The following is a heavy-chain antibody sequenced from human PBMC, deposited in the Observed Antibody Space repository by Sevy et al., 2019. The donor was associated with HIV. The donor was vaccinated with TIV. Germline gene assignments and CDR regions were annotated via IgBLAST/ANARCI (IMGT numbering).Heavy chain of an antibody. D-gene: IGHD3-10*01. CDR3: ARVAAYGSGSYYDYYYYGMDV. CDR2: ISYDGSNK. Sequence: GGSLRLSCAASGFTFSSYAMHWVRQAPGKGLEWVAVISYDGSNKYYADSVKGRFTISGDNSKNTLYLQMNSLRAEETAVYYCARVAAYGSGSYYDYYYYGMDVWGQGTTVTVSS. CDR1: GFTFSSYA. V-gene: IGHV3-30*04. J-gene: IGHJ6*02.